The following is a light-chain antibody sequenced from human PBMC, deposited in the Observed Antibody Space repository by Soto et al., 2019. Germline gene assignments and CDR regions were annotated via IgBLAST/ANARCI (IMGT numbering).Light chain of an antibody. CDR1: RSDVGGYDY. Sequence: QSVVTQATCVSASPGRSITISCAGTRSDVGGYDYVSWYQQHPGKAPKVIIYEVSNRPSGVSNRFSGSKSGNTASLTISGLQAEDEADYYCSSYTRSTTQAFGTGTKVTLL. J-gene: IGLJ1*01. CDR3: SSYTRSTTQA. CDR2: EVS. V-gene: IGLV2-14*01.